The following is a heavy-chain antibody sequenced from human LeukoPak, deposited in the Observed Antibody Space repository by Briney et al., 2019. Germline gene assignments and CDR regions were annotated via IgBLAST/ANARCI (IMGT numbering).Heavy chain of an antibody. J-gene: IGHJ2*01. D-gene: IGHD6-6*01. CDR1: GGTFSSYA. V-gene: IGHV1-69*13. Sequence: ASVKVSCKASGGTFSSYAISWVRQAPGQGLEWMGGIIPIFGTANYAQKFQGRATITADESTSTAYMELSSLRSEDTAVYYCASPTYSSSYWYFDLWGRGTLVTVSS. CDR3: ASPTYSSSYWYFDL. CDR2: IIPIFGTA.